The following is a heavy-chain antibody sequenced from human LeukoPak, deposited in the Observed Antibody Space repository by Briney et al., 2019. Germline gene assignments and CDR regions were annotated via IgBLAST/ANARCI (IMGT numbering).Heavy chain of an antibody. D-gene: IGHD5-18*01. V-gene: IGHV3-21*01. CDR1: GFTFSSYS. CDR3: ARSARHTAMVLDY. J-gene: IGHJ4*02. CDR2: ISSSSSYI. Sequence: PGGSLRLSCAASGFTFSSYSMNWVRQALGKGLEWVSSISSSSSYIYYADSVKGRFTISRDNAKNSLYLQMNSLRAEDTAVYYCARSARHTAMVLDYWGQGTLVTVSS.